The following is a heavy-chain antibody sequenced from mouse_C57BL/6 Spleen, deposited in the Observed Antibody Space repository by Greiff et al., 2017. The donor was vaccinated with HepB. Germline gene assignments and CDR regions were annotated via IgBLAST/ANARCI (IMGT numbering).Heavy chain of an antibody. V-gene: IGHV1-82*01. Sequence: VKLMESGPELVKPGASVKISCKASGYAFSSSWMNWVKQRPGKGLEWIGRIYPGDGDTNYNGKFKGKATLTADKSSSTAYMQLSSLTSEDSAVYFCARGAMGTTTDYWGQGTTLTVSS. J-gene: IGHJ2*01. CDR1: GYAFSSSW. CDR3: ARGAMGTTTDY. CDR2: IYPGDGDT. D-gene: IGHD2-3*01.